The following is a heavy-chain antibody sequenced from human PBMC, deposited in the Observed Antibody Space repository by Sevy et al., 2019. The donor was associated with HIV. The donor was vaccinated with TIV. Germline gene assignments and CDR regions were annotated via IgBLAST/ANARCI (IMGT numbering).Heavy chain of an antibody. CDR2: IIPIFGTA. CDR3: ARSYYYDSSGPVRGYGMDV. V-gene: IGHV1-69*13. Sequence: ASVKVSCKASGGTFSSYAISWVRQAPGQGLEWMGGIIPIFGTANYAQKFQGRVTITADESTSTAYVELSSLRSEDTAVYYCARSYYYDSSGPVRGYGMDVWGQGTTVTVSS. J-gene: IGHJ6*02. D-gene: IGHD3-22*01. CDR1: GGTFSSYA.